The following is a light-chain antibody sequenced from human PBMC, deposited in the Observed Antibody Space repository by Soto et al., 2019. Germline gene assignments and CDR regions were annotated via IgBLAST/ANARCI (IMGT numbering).Light chain of an antibody. Sequence: EIAGTKSPATLSVPRGARATLSCLASQSVSSNLAWYQQKPGQAPRLLIYGASTRATGIPARFSGSGSGTEFTLTISSLQSEDFAVYYCQQRDSWPITFGQGTRLEIK. CDR1: QSVSSN. CDR3: QQRDSWPIT. V-gene: IGKV3-15*01. J-gene: IGKJ5*01. CDR2: GAS.